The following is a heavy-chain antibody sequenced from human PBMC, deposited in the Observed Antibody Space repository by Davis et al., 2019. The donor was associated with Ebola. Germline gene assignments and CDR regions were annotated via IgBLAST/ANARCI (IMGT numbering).Heavy chain of an antibody. CDR2: IYYSGST. CDR1: GGSISSYY. CDR3: ARDPIVVVPAAPSNYYYYYGMDV. D-gene: IGHD2-2*01. Sequence: MPGGSLRLSCTVSGGSISSYYWSWIRQPPGKGLEWIGYIYYSGSTNYNPSLKSRVTISVDTSKNQFSLKLSSVTAADTAVYYCARDPIVVVPAAPSNYYYYYGMDVWGQGTTVTVSS. V-gene: IGHV4-59*01. J-gene: IGHJ6*02.